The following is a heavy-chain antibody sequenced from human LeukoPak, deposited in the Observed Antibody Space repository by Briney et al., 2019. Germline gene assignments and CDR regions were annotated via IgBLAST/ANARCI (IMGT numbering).Heavy chain of an antibody. Sequence: PSETLSLTCTVSGGSISSSSYYWGWIRQPPGKGLEWIGSIYYSGSTYYNPSLKSRVTISVDTSKNQFSLKLSSVTAADTAVYYCARTIAAAGDYWGQGTLVTVSS. V-gene: IGHV4-39*01. CDR2: IYYSGST. D-gene: IGHD6-13*01. J-gene: IGHJ4*02. CDR1: GGSISSSSYY. CDR3: ARTIAAAGDY.